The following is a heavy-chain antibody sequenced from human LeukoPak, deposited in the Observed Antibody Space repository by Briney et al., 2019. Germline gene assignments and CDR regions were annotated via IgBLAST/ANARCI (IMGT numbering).Heavy chain of an antibody. J-gene: IGHJ4*02. CDR2: MNPNSGNT. D-gene: IGHD1-7*01. V-gene: IGHV1-8*01. CDR3: VQFELDY. CDR1: GYTFTSYD. Sequence: VKVSCKASGYTFTSYDINWVRQATGQGLEWMGWMNPNSGNTGYAQKFQGRVTMTRNTSISTAYMDLSRLRSDDTAVYYCVQFELDYWGQGTLVTVSS.